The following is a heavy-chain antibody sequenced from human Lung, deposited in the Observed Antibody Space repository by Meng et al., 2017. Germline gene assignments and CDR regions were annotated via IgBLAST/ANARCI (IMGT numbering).Heavy chain of an antibody. D-gene: IGHD6-13*01. Sequence: QVHLVQAGAEVKKPGASVKASCKASGYTFSKYGISWVRQAPGQGLEWMGWISVKNGEAKYPQNFQGRVTMTTDTTTSTAYMELRSLTSDDTAVYYCARYVPNGSFWYFDFWGRDTLVTVSS. V-gene: IGHV1-18*01. CDR2: ISVKNGEA. J-gene: IGHJ2*01. CDR3: ARYVPNGSFWYFDF. CDR1: GYTFSKYG.